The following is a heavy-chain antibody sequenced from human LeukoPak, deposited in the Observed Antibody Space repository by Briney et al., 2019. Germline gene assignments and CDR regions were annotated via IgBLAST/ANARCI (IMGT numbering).Heavy chain of an antibody. CDR1: GFTFSSYW. V-gene: IGHV3-74*01. Sequence: RGSLRLSCAASGFTFSSYWMHSVRQAPGPGLVWVSRINSDGRSTTSADSVKGRFTISRDNAKNTLYLQMNSLRAEDTAVYYCVREPQAEYYFDYWGQGTLVTVSS. CDR2: INSDGRST. D-gene: IGHD1-14*01. J-gene: IGHJ4*02. CDR3: VREPQAEYYFDY.